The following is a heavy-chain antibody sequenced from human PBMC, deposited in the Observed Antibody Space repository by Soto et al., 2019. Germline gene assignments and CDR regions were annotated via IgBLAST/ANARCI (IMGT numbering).Heavy chain of an antibody. J-gene: IGHJ5*02. V-gene: IGHV1-18*01. CDR2: ISAYNGNT. CDR3: ARVVRVVPALANWFDP. CDR1: GYTFTSYG. D-gene: IGHD2-2*01. Sequence: QVQLVQSGAEVKKPGASVKVSCKASGYTFTSYGISWVRQAPGQGLEWMGWISAYNGNTNYAQKLQGRVTRTTDTSTSTAYMELRSLRSDDTAVYYCARVVRVVPALANWFDPWGQGTLVTVSS.